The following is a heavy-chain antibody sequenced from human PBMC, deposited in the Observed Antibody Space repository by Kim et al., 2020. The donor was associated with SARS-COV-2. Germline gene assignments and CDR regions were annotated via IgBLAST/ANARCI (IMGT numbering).Heavy chain of an antibody. V-gene: IGHV1-18*01. J-gene: IGHJ3*02. D-gene: IGHD3-3*01. CDR3: ARAKDVLRFLEWFPPFDI. CDR2: ISAYNGNT. Sequence: ASVKVSCKAAGYTFNNHGINWVRQAPGQGLEWMGWISAYNGNTNYVQKLQGRVTMTTDTSTSTVYMELRSLRSDDTAVYYCARAKDVLRFLEWFPPFDIWGQGTMVTVSS. CDR1: GYTFNNHG.